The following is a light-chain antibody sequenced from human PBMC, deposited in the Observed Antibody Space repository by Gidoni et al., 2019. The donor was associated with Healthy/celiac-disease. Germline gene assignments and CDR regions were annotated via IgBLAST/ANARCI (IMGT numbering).Light chain of an antibody. J-gene: IGKJ2*01. V-gene: IGKV3D-20*01. Sequence: EIVLTRSPATLSLSPGERATLSCGARQSVSSSYLAWYQQKPGLAPRLLIYDASSRATGIPDRFSGSGSGTDFTLTISRLEPEDFAVYYCQQYGSSPSFGQGTKLEIK. CDR1: QSVSSSY. CDR2: DAS. CDR3: QQYGSSPS.